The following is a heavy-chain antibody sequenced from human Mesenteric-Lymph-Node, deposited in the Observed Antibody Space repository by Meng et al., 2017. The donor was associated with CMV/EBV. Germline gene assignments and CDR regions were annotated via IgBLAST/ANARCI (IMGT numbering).Heavy chain of an antibody. D-gene: IGHD1-20*01. J-gene: IGHJ6*02. Sequence: SVKVSCKASGGTFSSYAISWVRQAPGQGLEWMGGIIPIFGTANYAQKFQGRVTIITDESTSTAYMELSSLRSEDTAVYYCARDNRITGHHTTFSEGMDVWGQGTTVTVSS. CDR3: ARDNRITGHHTTFSEGMDV. CDR1: GGTFSSYA. V-gene: IGHV1-69*05. CDR2: IIPIFGTA.